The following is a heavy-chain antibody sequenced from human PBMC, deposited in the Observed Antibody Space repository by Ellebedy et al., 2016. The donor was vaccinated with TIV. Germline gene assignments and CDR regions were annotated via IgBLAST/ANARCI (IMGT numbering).Heavy chain of an antibody. CDR3: ARELSYSYGSPYFDY. CDR2: IYYSGST. Sequence: SETLSLTCTVSGGSISSYYWSWIRQPPGKGLEWIGYIYYSGSTNYNPSLKSRVTISVDTSKNQFSLKLSSVTAADTAVYYCARELSYSYGSPYFDYWGQGTLVTVSS. J-gene: IGHJ4*02. CDR1: GGSISSYY. D-gene: IGHD5-18*01. V-gene: IGHV4-59*01.